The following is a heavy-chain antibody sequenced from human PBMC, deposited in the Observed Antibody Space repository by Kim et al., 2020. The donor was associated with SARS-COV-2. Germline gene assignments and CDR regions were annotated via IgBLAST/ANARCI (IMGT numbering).Heavy chain of an antibody. CDR2: ISYDGSNK. J-gene: IGHJ6*02. CDR1: GFTFSSYG. Sequence: GGSLRLSCAASGFTFSSYGMHWVRQAPGKGLEWVAVISYDGSNKYYADSVKGRFTISRDNSKNTLYLQMNSLRAEDTAVYYCAKDSHCSGGSCYLWHYGMDVWGQGTTVTVSS. V-gene: IGHV3-30*18. D-gene: IGHD2-15*01. CDR3: AKDSHCSGGSCYLWHYGMDV.